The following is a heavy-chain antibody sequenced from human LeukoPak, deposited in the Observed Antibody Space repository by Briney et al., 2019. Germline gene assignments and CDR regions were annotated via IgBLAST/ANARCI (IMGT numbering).Heavy chain of an antibody. CDR3: AGERYFDY. V-gene: IGHV3-23*01. CDR2: ISGGGRST. CDR1: RFSFNTCA. J-gene: IGHJ4*02. Sequence: PGGSLRFSCAASRFSFNTCAMSWVRQAPGKGLEWVSTISGGGRSTDYADSVKGQFTISRDNSKNTLYLQMNSLRAEDTAVYYCAGERYFDYWGQGTLVTVSS.